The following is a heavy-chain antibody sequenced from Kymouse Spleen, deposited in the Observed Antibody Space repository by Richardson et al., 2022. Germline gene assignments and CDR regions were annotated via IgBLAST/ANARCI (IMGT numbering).Heavy chain of an antibody. CDR1: GFTFSSYD. Sequence: EVQLVESGGGLVQPGGSLRLSCAASGFTFSSYDMHWVRQATGKGLEWVSAIGTAGDTYYPGSVKGRFTISRENAKNSLYLQMNSLRAGDTAVYYCARGAVAGPYYYYYGMDVWGQGTTVTVSS. CDR3: ARGAVAGPYYYYYGMDV. D-gene: IGHD6-19*01. V-gene: IGHV3-13*01. J-gene: IGHJ6*02. CDR2: IGTAGDT.